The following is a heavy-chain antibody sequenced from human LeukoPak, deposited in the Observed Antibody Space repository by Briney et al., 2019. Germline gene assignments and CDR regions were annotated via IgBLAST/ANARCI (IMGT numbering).Heavy chain of an antibody. Sequence: GGSLILSCEASAFTFSKYSMTWVRQGPGRRLEWVATIKEDGSAQDYVDSVKGRFTISRDNAKKLVSLQMNSLRAEDTAVYYCATISSLPDYFHYWGLGILVTVSS. CDR3: ATISSLPDYFHY. J-gene: IGHJ4*02. V-gene: IGHV3-7*01. CDR2: IKEDGSAQ. D-gene: IGHD2-2*01. CDR1: AFTFSKYS.